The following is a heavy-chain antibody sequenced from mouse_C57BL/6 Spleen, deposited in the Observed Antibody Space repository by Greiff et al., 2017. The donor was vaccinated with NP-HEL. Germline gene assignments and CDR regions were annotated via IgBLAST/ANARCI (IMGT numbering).Heavy chain of an antibody. CDR2: ISSGSSTI. D-gene: IGHD2-3*01. CDR3: ARHDGYYGYAMDY. CDR1: QFTFSDYG. Sequence: EVMLVESGRGIVKPLGSLKLSCAAHQFTFSDYGMHCLRQAPEKGLEWVAYISSGSSTIYYADTVKGRFTISRDNAKNTLFLQMTSLRSEDTAMYYCARHDGYYGYAMDYWGQGTSVTVSS. V-gene: IGHV5-17*01. J-gene: IGHJ4*01.